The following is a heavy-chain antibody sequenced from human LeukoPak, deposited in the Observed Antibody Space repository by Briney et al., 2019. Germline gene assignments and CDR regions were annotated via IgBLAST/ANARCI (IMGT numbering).Heavy chain of an antibody. CDR3: ARVNQKQQLVHGAFDI. Sequence: PGGSLRLSCAASGFTFSSYWMRWVRQAPGKGLEWVANRKQDGSEKYDVDSVKGRFTISRDNAKNSLYLQMNSLRAEDTAVYYCARVNQKQQLVHGAFDIWGQGTMVTVSS. V-gene: IGHV3-7*01. J-gene: IGHJ3*02. CDR1: GFTFSSYW. D-gene: IGHD6-13*01. CDR2: RKQDGSEK.